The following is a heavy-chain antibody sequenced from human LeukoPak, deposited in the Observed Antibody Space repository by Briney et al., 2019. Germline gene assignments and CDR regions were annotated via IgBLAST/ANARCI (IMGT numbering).Heavy chain of an antibody. CDR2: INGDGSST. J-gene: IGHJ4*02. D-gene: IGHD4-11*01. CDR1: GFTFSSYW. Sequence: PGGSLRLSCAASGFTFSSYWMHWVRQAPGKGLVWVSRINGDGSSTSYADSVKGRFTISRDNAKNTLYLQMNSLRAEDTAVYYCARVRIGSNYYYYDYWGPGTLVTVSS. CDR3: ARVRIGSNYYYYDY. V-gene: IGHV3-74*01.